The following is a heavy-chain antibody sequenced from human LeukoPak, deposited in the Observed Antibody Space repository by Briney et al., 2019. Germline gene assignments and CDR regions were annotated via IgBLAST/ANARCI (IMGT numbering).Heavy chain of an antibody. V-gene: IGHV1-8*01. CDR1: GYTFTSYD. D-gene: IGHD1-26*01. CDR2: MNPNSGNT. J-gene: IGHJ5*02. CDR3: ARFRMEGATTGPYNWFDP. Sequence: GSVQVSCNASGYTFTSYDINWVRQATGQGLEWMGWMNPNSGNTGYAQKIQGRVTMTRNTSISTAYMELSSLRSEDTAVYYCARFRMEGATTGPYNWFDPWGQGTLVTVSS.